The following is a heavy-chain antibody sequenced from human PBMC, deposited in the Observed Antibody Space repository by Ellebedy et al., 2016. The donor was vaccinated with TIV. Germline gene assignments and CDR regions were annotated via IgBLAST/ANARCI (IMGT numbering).Heavy chain of an antibody. J-gene: IGHJ4*02. V-gene: IGHV4-34*01. CDR3: ARGRWGPYFDY. CDR2: INHSGST. CDR1: GGSFSGYY. D-gene: IGHD3-16*01. Sequence: SETLSLTXAVYGGSFSGYYWSWIRQPPGKGLEWIGEINHSGSTNYNPSLKSRVTISVDTSKNQFSLKLSSVTAADTAVYYCARGRWGPYFDYWGQGTLVTVSS.